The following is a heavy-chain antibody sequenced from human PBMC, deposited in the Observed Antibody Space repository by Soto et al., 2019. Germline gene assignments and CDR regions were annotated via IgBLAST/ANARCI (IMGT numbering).Heavy chain of an antibody. D-gene: IGHD2-15*01. V-gene: IGHV4-34*01. CDR2: INHSGST. CDR1: GGSFSGYY. CDR3: ARGSTGTFVVVVAATRYDP. Sequence: QVQLQQWGAGLLKPSETLSLTCAVYGGSFSGYYWSWIRQPPGKGLEWIGEINHSGSTNYNPSLKSRVTISVDTSKNQFSLKLSSATASDTAVYYCARGSTGTFVVVVAATRYDPWGQGTLVTVSS. J-gene: IGHJ5*02.